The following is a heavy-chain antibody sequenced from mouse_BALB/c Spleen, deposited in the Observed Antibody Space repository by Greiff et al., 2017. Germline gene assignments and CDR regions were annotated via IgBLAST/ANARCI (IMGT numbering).Heavy chain of an antibody. J-gene: IGHJ3*01. CDR3: ARSGYDRGFAY. V-gene: IGHV3-2*02. CDR2: ISYSGST. CDR1: GYSITSDYA. Sequence: EVKLMESGPGLVKPSQSLSLTCTVTGYSITSDYAWNWIRQFPGNKLEWMGYISYSGSTSYNPSLKSRISITRDTSKNQFFLQLNSVTTEDTATYYCARSGYDRGFAYWGQGTLVTVSA. D-gene: IGHD2-14*01.